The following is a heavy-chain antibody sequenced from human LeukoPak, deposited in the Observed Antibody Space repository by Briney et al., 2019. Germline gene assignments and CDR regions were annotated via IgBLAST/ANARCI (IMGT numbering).Heavy chain of an antibody. J-gene: IGHJ4*02. CDR2: IYYSGST. Sequence: PSETQSLTCTVSGGSISSSSYYWGWIRQPPGKGLEWIGSIYYSGSTYYNPSLKSRVTISVDTSKNQFSLKLSSVTAADTAVYYCARHPEGLRFWSGYDAHYFDYWGQGTLVTVSS. CDR3: ARHPEGLRFWSGYDAHYFDY. D-gene: IGHD3-3*01. V-gene: IGHV4-39*01. CDR1: GGSISSSSYY.